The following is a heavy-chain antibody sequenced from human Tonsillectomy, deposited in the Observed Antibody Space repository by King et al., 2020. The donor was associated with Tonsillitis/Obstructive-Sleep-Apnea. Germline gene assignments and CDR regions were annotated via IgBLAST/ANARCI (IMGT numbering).Heavy chain of an antibody. D-gene: IGHD5-18*01. V-gene: IGHV4-34*01. CDR2: INHSGST. CDR1: GGSFSGYY. Sequence: VQLKQWGAGLLKPSETLSLTCAVYGGSFSGYYWSWIRQPPGKGLEWIGEINHSGSTNYNPSLKSRVTISVDTSKNQFSLKLSSVTAADTAVYYCARRDTAGGEHWFDPWGQGTLVTVSS. J-gene: IGHJ5*02. CDR3: ARRDTAGGEHWFDP.